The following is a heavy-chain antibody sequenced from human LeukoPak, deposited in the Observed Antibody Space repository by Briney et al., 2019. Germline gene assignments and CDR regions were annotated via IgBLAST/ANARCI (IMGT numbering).Heavy chain of an antibody. J-gene: IGHJ4*02. CDR1: GLTFSSRW. CDR2: IKNDGSTT. Sequence: GGSLRLSCAVSGLTFSSRWMHSVRQAPGKGLVWVALIKNDGSTTNYADSVKGRFTASRDDAKNTVYLQMSSLRAEDTAVYYCHPLAYVSNWGQGTLVTVSS. V-gene: IGHV3-74*01. CDR3: HPLAYVSN. D-gene: IGHD3-22*01.